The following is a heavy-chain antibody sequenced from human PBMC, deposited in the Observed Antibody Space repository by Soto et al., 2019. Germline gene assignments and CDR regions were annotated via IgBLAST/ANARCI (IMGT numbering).Heavy chain of an antibody. Sequence: QVQLVQSGAEVKKPGSSVKVSYKASGGTFSSYAISWVRQAPGQGLEWMGGIIPIFGTANYAQKFQGRVTITADESTSTAYMELSSLRSEDTAVYYCARDNSGHSPRGHYYYYGMDVWGQGTTVTVSS. J-gene: IGHJ6*02. CDR3: ARDNSGHSPRGHYYYYGMDV. CDR1: GGTFSSYA. V-gene: IGHV1-69*12. D-gene: IGHD5-12*01. CDR2: IIPIFGTA.